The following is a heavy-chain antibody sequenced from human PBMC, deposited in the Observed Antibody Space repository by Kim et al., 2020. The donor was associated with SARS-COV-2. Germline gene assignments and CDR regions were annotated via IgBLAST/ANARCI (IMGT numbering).Heavy chain of an antibody. Sequence: SETLSLTCTVSGGSISSSSYYWGWIRQPPGKGLEWIGSIYYSGSTYYNPSLKSRVTISVDTSKNQFSLKLSSVTAADTAVYYCARLNGIVPGWGQGTLVTVSS. J-gene: IGHJ4*02. CDR3: ARLNGIVPG. D-gene: IGHD2-2*01. V-gene: IGHV4-39*01. CDR1: GGSISSSSYY. CDR2: IYYSGST.